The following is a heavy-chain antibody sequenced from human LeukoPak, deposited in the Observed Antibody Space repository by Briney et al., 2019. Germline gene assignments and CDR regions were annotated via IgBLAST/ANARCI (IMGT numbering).Heavy chain of an antibody. CDR1: GGTFSSYA. J-gene: IGHJ6*03. CDR2: INPNSGGT. V-gene: IGHV1-8*02. CDR3: ATGHNRNYYYYMDV. D-gene: IGHD1-14*01. Sequence: ASVKVSCKASGGTFSSYAISWVRQAPGQGLEWMGWINPNSGGTNYAQKFQGRVTMTEDTSTDTAYMELSSLRSEDTAVYYCATGHNRNYYYYMDVWGKGTTVTVSS.